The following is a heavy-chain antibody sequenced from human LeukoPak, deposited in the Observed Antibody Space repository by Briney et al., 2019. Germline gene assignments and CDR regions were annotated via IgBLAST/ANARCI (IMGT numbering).Heavy chain of an antibody. V-gene: IGHV4-39*07. CDR1: GGSINSNSYY. CDR2: ISYSGTT. CDR3: ARGGGMGYYYYYMDV. Sequence: SETLSLTCTVSGGSINSNSYYWGWIRQPPGKGLEWIGSISYSGTTYYSPSLKSRVTISVDTSKNQFSLRLSSVTAADTAVYYCARGGGMGYYYYYMDVWGKGTTVTISS. D-gene: IGHD3-16*01. J-gene: IGHJ6*03.